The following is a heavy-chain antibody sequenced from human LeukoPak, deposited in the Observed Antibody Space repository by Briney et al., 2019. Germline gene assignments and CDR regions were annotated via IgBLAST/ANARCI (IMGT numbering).Heavy chain of an antibody. CDR1: GYSISSDNY. CDR3: AKGRPGHSTPYDY. Sequence: KPSETLSLTCAVSGYSISSDNYWVWIRQPPGQGLEWTGGIYHSGSTYYNPSLKSRVTMSVDTSKNQFSLKLSSVTAADTAVYYCAKGRPGHSTPYDYWGQGTLVTVSS. D-gene: IGHD4-11*01. J-gene: IGHJ4*02. V-gene: IGHV4-38-2*01. CDR2: IYHSGST.